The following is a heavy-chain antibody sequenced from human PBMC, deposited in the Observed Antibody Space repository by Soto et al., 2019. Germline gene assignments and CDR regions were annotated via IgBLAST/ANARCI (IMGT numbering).Heavy chain of an antibody. CDR2: IIPIFGTA. D-gene: IGHD5-18*01. CDR3: ARDQGYSYGYN. V-gene: IGHV1-69*01. CDR1: GGGLSIYA. J-gene: IGHJ4*02. Sequence: SVKVSCTASGGGLSIYASSWGRQDTGQGLEWMGGIIPIFGTANYAQKFQGRVTITADESTSTAYMELSSLRSEDTAVYYCARDQGYSYGYNWGQGTLVTVSS.